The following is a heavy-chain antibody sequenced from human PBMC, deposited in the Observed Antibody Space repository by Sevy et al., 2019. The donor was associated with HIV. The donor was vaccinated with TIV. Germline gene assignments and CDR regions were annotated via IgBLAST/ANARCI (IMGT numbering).Heavy chain of an antibody. CDR3: ARDTPLGFGELSLDY. J-gene: IGHJ4*02. CDR2: TSVYNGNT. V-gene: IGHV1-18*04. D-gene: IGHD3-10*01. CDR1: GYTFTSYG. Sequence: ASVKVSCKASGYTFTSYGISWVRQAPGQGLEWLGWTSVYNGNTKYPQGLQVRVTMTTDTSTTTAYMELRSLRSDDTAVYYCARDTPLGFGELSLDYWGQGTLVTVSS.